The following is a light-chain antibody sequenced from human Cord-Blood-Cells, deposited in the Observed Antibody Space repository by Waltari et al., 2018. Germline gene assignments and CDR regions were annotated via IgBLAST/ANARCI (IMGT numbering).Light chain of an antibody. J-gene: IGKJ1*01. CDR2: WAS. Sequence: DIVMTQSPDSLAVSLGERATLNCHSSPSVLYSSNNQNYLAWYQQKPGQPPKLLIYWASTRESGVPDRFSGSGSGTDFTLTISSLQAEDVAVYYCQQYYSTPPTFGQGTKVEIK. CDR1: PSVLYSSNNQNY. CDR3: QQYYSTPPT. V-gene: IGKV4-1*01.